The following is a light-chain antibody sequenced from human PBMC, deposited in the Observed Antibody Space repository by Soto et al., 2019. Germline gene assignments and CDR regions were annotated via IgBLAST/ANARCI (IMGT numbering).Light chain of an antibody. Sequence: DIQVTQSPSTLSASVGDRVTITCRASQGISSYLAWYQQKRGKAPKLLIGAASTLQSGVPSRFSGSGSGTDFTLTISCLQSEDFATYHRQQYYSYPLTFGGGTKVDIK. CDR1: QGISSY. V-gene: IGKV1-9*01. J-gene: IGKJ4*01. CDR2: AAS. CDR3: QQYYSYPLT.